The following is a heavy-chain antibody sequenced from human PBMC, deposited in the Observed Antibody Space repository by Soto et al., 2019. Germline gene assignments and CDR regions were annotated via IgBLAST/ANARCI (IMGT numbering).Heavy chain of an antibody. J-gene: IGHJ5*02. CDR3: ARGRVVVAAGGWFDP. CDR2: INHSGST. CDR1: GGSFSGYY. V-gene: IGHV4-34*01. Sequence: SETLSLTCAVYGGSFSGYYWSWIRQPPGKGLEWIGEINHSGSTNYNPSLKSRVTISVDTSKNQCSLKLSSVTAADTAVYYCARGRVVVAAGGWFDPWGQGTLVTVSS. D-gene: IGHD2-15*01.